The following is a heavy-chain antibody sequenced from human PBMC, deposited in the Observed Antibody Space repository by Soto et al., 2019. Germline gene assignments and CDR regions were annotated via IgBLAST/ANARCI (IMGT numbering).Heavy chain of an antibody. D-gene: IGHD3-10*01. J-gene: IGHJ6*02. CDR1: GFTFSSFW. CDR3: ARGYYGSGSYTLDV. CDR2: INTGGSNT. V-gene: IGHV3-74*01. Sequence: EVQLVESGGGLVQPGGSLTLSCAASGFTFSSFWMHWARQAPGEGLVWVSHINTGGSNTNYADSVKGRFTISRDNVKNTLYLQMNSLRAEDTAVYYCARGYYGSGSYTLDVWGQGTTVIVSS.